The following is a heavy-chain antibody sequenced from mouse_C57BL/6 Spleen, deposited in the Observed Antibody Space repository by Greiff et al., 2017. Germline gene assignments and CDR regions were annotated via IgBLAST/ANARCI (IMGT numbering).Heavy chain of an antibody. V-gene: IGHV1-69*01. Sequence: VQLQQSGAELVMPGASVTLSCKASGYPFTSYWMHWVKQRPGQGLEWIGEIDPSDSYTNYHQKFKGKSTLTVDKSSSTAYMQLSSLTSEDSAVYYCARSTVVATRAMDYWGQGTSVTVAS. CDR2: IDPSDSYT. J-gene: IGHJ4*01. CDR1: GYPFTSYW. D-gene: IGHD1-1*01. CDR3: ARSTVVATRAMDY.